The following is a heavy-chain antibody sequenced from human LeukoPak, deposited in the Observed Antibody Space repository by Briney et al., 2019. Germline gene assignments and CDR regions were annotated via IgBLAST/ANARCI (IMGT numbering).Heavy chain of an antibody. CDR2: IRYDGSNK. D-gene: IGHD3-22*01. Sequence: QSGGSLRLSCAASGFTFSSYGMHWVRQAPGKGLEWVAFIRYDGSNKYYADSVKGRFTISRDNSKNTLYLQMNSLRAEDTAVYYCARGGHYYDSSGRLQRPYAFDIWGQGTMVTVSS. CDR3: ARGGHYYDSSGRLQRPYAFDI. V-gene: IGHV3-30*02. J-gene: IGHJ3*02. CDR1: GFTFSSYG.